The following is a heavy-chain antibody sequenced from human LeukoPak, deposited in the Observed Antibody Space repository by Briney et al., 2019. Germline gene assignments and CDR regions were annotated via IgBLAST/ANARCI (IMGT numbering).Heavy chain of an antibody. CDR3: ARAEYGDYVMYYYYYMDV. CDR2: ISSSSSTI. V-gene: IGHV3-48*04. D-gene: IGHD4-17*01. Sequence: GGSLRLSCAASGFTFSSYSMNWVRQAPGKGLEWVSYISSSSSTIYYADSVKGRFTISRDNAKNSLYLQMNSLRAEDTAVYYCARAEYGDYVMYYYYYMDVWGKGTTVTVSS. CDR1: GFTFSSYS. J-gene: IGHJ6*03.